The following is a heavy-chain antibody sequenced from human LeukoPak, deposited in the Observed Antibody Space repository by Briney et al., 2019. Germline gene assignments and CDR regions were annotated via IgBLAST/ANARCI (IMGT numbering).Heavy chain of an antibody. D-gene: IGHD2-2*01. CDR2: IYYSGST. V-gene: IGHV4-31*03. Sequence: SETLSLTCIVSGGSISSGGYYWSWIRQHPGKGLEWIGYIYYSGSTYYNPSLKSRVTISVDTSKNQFSLKLSSVTAADTAVYYCAREGCSSTSCYSNWFDPWGQGTLVTVSS. CDR1: GGSISSGGYY. CDR3: AREGCSSTSCYSNWFDP. J-gene: IGHJ5*02.